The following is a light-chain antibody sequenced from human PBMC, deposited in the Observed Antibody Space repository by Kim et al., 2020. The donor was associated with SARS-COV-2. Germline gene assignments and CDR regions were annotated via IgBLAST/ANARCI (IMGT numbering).Light chain of an antibody. Sequence: ASVGDRVTITCRASENINNWLAWYQQKPGKAPKVLIYDAISLESGVPPRFSGRGSGTEFSVTISGLQPDDFATYYCQQYSTSPLTFGGGTKVDIK. CDR2: DAI. CDR3: QQYSTSPLT. J-gene: IGKJ4*01. V-gene: IGKV1-5*01. CDR1: ENINNW.